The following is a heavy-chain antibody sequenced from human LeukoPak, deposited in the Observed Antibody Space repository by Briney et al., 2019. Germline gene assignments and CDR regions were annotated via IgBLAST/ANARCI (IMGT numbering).Heavy chain of an antibody. CDR1: GFTFSSYS. V-gene: IGHV3-48*01. CDR2: ISTSSSTI. Sequence: GGSLRLSCAASGFTFSSYSMIWVRQAPGKGLEWVSYISTSSSTIYYADSVKGRFTISRDNAKNSLYLQMNSLRAEDTAVYYCARDLSPLEYWGQGTLVTVSS. CDR3: ARDLSPLEY. D-gene: IGHD3-16*02. J-gene: IGHJ4*02.